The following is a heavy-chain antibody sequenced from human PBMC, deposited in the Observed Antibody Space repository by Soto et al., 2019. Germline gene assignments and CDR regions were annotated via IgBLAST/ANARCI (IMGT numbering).Heavy chain of an antibody. D-gene: IGHD2-8*01. CDR1: GFAFQTYT. J-gene: IGHJ5*02. CDR3: AKVGVLRTNFRWFDL. CDR2: ITISGNYI. Sequence: NPGGSLRLSCAASGFAFQTYTMEWLRQPPGKGLEWVSSITISGNYIYYADSVKGRFTISRDNGRNSVYLQMNSLRTEDTAVYYCAKVGVLRTNFRWFDLWGQGTLVTVSS. V-gene: IGHV3-21*01.